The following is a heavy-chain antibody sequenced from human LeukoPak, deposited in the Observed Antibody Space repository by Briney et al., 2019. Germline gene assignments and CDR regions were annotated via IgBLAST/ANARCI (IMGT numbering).Heavy chain of an antibody. D-gene: IGHD3-10*01. CDR3: ARAGYYGSGSFDY. CDR1: GGSFSGYS. Sequence: PSETLSLTCAVYGGSFSGYSWSWIRQPPGKGLEWIGEINHSGSTNYNPSLKSRVTILVDTSKNQFSLKLSSVTDADTAVYYCARAGYYGSGSFDYWGQGTLVTVSS. J-gene: IGHJ4*02. CDR2: INHSGST. V-gene: IGHV4-34*01.